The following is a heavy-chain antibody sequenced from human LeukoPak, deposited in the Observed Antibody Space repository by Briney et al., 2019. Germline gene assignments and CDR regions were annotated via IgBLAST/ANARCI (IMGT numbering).Heavy chain of an antibody. CDR1: GFTFSSYA. CDR2: ISWDGGST. CDR3: AKDGSRGWFSQQNYYYYMDV. Sequence: PGGSLRLSCAASGFTFSSYAMSWVRQAPGKGLEWVSLISWDGGSTYYADSVKGRFTISRDNSKNSLYLQMNSLRTEDTALYYCAKDGSRGWFSQQNYYYYMDVWGKGTTVTVSS. J-gene: IGHJ6*03. V-gene: IGHV3-43*01. D-gene: IGHD6-19*01.